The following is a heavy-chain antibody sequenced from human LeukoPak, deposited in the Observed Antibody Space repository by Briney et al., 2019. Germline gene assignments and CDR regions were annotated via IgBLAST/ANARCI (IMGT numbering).Heavy chain of an antibody. CDR1: GFTVSSNY. V-gene: IGHV3-66*01. CDR2: IYSGGST. CDR3: ARESGRDYYDSSGYYSSGY. Sequence: GGSLRLSCAASGFTVSSNYMSWVRQAPGKGLEWVSVIYSGGSTYYADSVKGRFTISRDNSKNTLYLQMNSLRAEDTAVYYCARESGRDYYDSSGYYSSGYWGQGTLVTVSS. D-gene: IGHD3-22*01. J-gene: IGHJ4*02.